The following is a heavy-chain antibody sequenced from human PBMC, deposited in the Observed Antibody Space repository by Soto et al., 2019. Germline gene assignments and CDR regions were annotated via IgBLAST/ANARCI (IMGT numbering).Heavy chain of an antibody. J-gene: IGHJ4*02. CDR3: AREDTAGHFDF. Sequence: QTLSLTCAISGDSVSSNSAVWNWIRQSPSRGLEWLGKTYYRSKWNNDYAVSVKSRITINPDTSKNQFSLQLNSVTPEDTAVYYCAREDTAGHFDFWGQGTLVTVSS. CDR1: GDSVSSNSAV. V-gene: IGHV6-1*01. CDR2: TYYRSKWNN.